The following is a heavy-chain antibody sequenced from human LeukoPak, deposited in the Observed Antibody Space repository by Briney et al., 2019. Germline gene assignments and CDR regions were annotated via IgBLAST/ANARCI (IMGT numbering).Heavy chain of an antibody. D-gene: IGHD3-22*01. CDR1: GFTFSSFW. CDR2: IKSDGST. CDR3: ARAPSEIGGYYPEYFRH. V-gene: IGHV3-74*01. Sequence: GGSLRLSCAASGFTFSSFWMHWVRQAPGKGLVWASRIKSDGSTNYADSVKGRFTISRDNAKNTVSLQMNSLRVEDTGVYYCARAPSEIGGYYPEYFRHWGQGTLVTVSS. J-gene: IGHJ1*01.